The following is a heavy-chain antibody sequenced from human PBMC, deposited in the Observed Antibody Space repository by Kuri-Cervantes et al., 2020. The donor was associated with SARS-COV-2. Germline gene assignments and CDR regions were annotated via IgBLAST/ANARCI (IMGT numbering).Heavy chain of an antibody. D-gene: IGHD3-22*01. Sequence: GGSLRLSCAASGFTFSSYEMNWVRQAPGKGLEWVSSISSSSSYIYYADSVKGRFTISRDNAKNSLYLQMNSLRAEDTAVYYCARGGVLSLYDSSGSDSAYYYGMDVWGQGTTVTVSS. CDR3: ARGGVLSLYDSSGSDSAYYYGMDV. J-gene: IGHJ6*02. CDR1: GFTFSSYE. V-gene: IGHV3-21*01. CDR2: ISSSSSYI.